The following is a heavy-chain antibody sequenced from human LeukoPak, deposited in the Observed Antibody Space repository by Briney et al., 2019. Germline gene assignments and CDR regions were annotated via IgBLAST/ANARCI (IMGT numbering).Heavy chain of an antibody. V-gene: IGHV5-51*01. CDR1: GYSFISYW. J-gene: IGHJ4*02. Sequence: GESLKISCQGSGYSFISYWIAWVRQMPGKGLEWMGIIYPGDSDTTYSPSFQGQVTISADKSINTAYLLWRSLKASDTAMYYCARSFANVERYYLDYWGQGTLVSVSS. D-gene: IGHD1-1*01. CDR2: IYPGDSDT. CDR3: ARSFANVERYYLDY.